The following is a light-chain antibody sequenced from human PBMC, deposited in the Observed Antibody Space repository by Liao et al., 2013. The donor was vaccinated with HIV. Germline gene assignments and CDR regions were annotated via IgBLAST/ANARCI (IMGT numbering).Light chain of an antibody. CDR3: QAWDRSADVV. CDR1: NLAKKY. CDR2: QDS. V-gene: IGLV3-1*01. Sequence: SYELTQPPSVSVSPGQTAIITCSGDNLAKKYVCWFQQRPGQSPLLIIYQDSRRPSEIPERFSGSNSGNIATLTISGTQAMDEADYYCQAWDRSADVVFGGGTKLTVL. J-gene: IGLJ2*01.